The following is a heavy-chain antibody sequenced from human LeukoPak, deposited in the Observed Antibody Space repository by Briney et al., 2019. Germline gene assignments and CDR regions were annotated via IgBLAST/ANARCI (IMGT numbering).Heavy chain of an antibody. J-gene: IGHJ6*02. V-gene: IGHV3-74*01. CDR2: INSDGSST. D-gene: IGHD1-14*01. Sequence: GGSLRLSCEVSGFTFSSYWRNWVRQAPGKGLVWFSGINSDGSSTSYADSVKGRFTISRDNAKNTLYLQMNSLRAEDTAVYYCARSSNRADYYYYYGMDVWGQGTTVTVSS. CDR1: GFTFSSYW. CDR3: ARSSNRADYYYYYGMDV.